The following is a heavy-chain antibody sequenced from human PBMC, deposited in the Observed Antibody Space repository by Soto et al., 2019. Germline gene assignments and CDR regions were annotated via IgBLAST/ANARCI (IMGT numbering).Heavy chain of an antibody. D-gene: IGHD2-21*02. CDR2: ISNDGRRK. CDR3: ARVATAMTYDF. Sequence: GSLRLSCAASGFSLSTNTMHWVRQVPGKGLEWVASISNDGRRKYYADFVKGRFTISRDTANNILYLEMNSLRAEDTSLYYCARVATAMTYDFWGQGTQVTVSS. V-gene: IGHV3-30*04. CDR1: GFSLSTNT. J-gene: IGHJ4*02.